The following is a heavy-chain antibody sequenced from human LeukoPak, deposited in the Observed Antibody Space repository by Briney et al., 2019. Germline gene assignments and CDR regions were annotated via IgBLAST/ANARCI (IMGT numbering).Heavy chain of an antibody. CDR2: ISRTSTFT. D-gene: IGHD4-17*01. V-gene: IGHV3-11*05. J-gene: IGHJ4*02. Sequence: GGSLRLSCAASGFTFSDYYMSWVRQAPGKGLEGVSYISRTSTFTNYADSVKGRFTISRNNAENSLYLQMNSLRAEDTAVYFCVRVGLDYGDYVDYWGQGSLVTVSS. CDR1: GFTFSDYY. CDR3: VRVGLDYGDYVDY.